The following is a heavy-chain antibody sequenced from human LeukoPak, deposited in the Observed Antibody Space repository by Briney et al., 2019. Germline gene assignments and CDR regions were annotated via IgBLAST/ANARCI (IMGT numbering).Heavy chain of an antibody. J-gene: IGHJ5*02. CDR3: AKVVSVVRGRRWFDP. CDR2: ISGSGGST. V-gene: IGHV3-23*01. CDR1: GFTFSRYA. Sequence: PGGSLRLSCAASGFTFSRYAMSWVRQAPGKGLEWVSAISGSGGSTYYADSVKGRFTISRDNSKNTLYLQMNSLRAEDTAVYYCAKVVSVVRGRRWFDPWGQGTLVTVSS. D-gene: IGHD3-10*02.